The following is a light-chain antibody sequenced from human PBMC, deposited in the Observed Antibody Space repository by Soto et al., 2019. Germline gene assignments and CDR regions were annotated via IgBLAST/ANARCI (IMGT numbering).Light chain of an antibody. V-gene: IGKV1-9*01. Sequence: DIQLTQSPSFLSAFVGDIVTITCRASQGIISSLALYQQKPGEAPKLLIYAASTFQSGFPPIFSCSLSVTEIPLTNSSLQPEDFASYYCQKLDNFPLTFGQGTRLEIK. CDR1: QGIISS. J-gene: IGKJ5*01. CDR2: AAS. CDR3: QKLDNFPLT.